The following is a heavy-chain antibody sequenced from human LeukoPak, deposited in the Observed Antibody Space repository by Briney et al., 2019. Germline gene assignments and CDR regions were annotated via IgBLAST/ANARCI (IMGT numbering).Heavy chain of an antibody. CDR1: GFTFSSYA. D-gene: IGHD6-13*01. Sequence: GGPLRLSCAASGFTFSSYAMSWVRQAPGKGLEWVSAISGSGGSTYYADSVKGRFTISRDNSKNTLYLQMNSLRAEDTAVYYCAKGGKGLYSSSWYYFDYWGQGTLVTVSS. CDR3: AKGGKGLYSSSWYYFDY. J-gene: IGHJ4*02. V-gene: IGHV3-23*01. CDR2: ISGSGGST.